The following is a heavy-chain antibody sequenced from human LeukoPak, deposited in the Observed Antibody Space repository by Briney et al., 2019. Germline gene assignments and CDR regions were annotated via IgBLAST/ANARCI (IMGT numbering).Heavy chain of an antibody. CDR2: IKEDGSEK. J-gene: IGHJ4*02. CDR1: RFTFSSYW. Sequence: GGSLRLSCAASRFTFSSYWMSWVRQAPGKGLEWVANIKEDGSEKYYVDSVKGRFTISRDNAKNSLYLQMNNLRAEDTAVYYCARDVRNGRRYYFDYWGQGTLVTVSP. D-gene: IGHD2-15*01. V-gene: IGHV3-7*01. CDR3: ARDVRNGRRYYFDY.